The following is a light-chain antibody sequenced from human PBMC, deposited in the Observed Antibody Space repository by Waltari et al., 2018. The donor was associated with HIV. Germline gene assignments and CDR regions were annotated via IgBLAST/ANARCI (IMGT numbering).Light chain of an antibody. CDR1: QSISSY. CDR2: AAS. Sequence: DIQMTQSPSSLSASVGDRVTITCRASQSISSYLNWYQQKPGKAPKLLIYAASSLHSGVPSRFSGSGTGTDFTFTISSLQPEDFATYYCQQSYSTPPVTFGPGTKVDIK. J-gene: IGKJ3*01. V-gene: IGKV1-39*01. CDR3: QQSYSTPPVT.